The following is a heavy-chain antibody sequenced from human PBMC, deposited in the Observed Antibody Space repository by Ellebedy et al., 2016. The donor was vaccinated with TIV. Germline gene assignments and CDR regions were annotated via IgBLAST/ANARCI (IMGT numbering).Heavy chain of an antibody. CDR2: IYPGDSDT. J-gene: IGHJ4*02. Sequence: GESLKISCKGSGYSFTSYWIGWVRQMPGKGLEWMGIIYPGDSDTRYSPSFQGQVTISADKSISTAYLQWSSLKASDTAMYYCARMLGGEGYGVERGEKDPYYFDYWGQGTLVTVSS. D-gene: IGHD2-15*01. CDR1: GYSFTSYW. CDR3: ARMLGGEGYGVERGEKDPYYFDY. V-gene: IGHV5-51*01.